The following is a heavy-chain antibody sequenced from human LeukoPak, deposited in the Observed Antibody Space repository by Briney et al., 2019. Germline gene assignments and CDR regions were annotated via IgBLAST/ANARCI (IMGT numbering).Heavy chain of an antibody. Sequence: SETLSLTCTVSGGSISSSSYYWGWIRQPPGKGLEWIGSIYYSGSTYYNPPLKSRVTISVDTSKNQFSLKLSSVTAADTAVYYCARHDFDFWSGHFGTMFDYWGLGTLVTVSS. V-gene: IGHV4-39*01. D-gene: IGHD3-3*01. CDR3: ARHDFDFWSGHFGTMFDY. CDR1: GGSISSSSYY. CDR2: IYYSGST. J-gene: IGHJ4*02.